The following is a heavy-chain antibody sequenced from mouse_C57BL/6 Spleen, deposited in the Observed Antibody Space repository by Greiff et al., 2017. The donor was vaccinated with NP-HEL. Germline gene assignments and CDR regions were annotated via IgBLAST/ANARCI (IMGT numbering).Heavy chain of an antibody. CDR3: AKGDYGSSSYFDV. V-gene: IGHV1-82*01. Sequence: QLQQSGPELVKPGALVKISCKASGYAFSSSWMNWVKQRPGKGLEWIGRIYPGDGDTNYNGKFKGKATLTADKSSSTAYMQLSSLTSEDSAVYFCAKGDYGSSSYFDVWGTGTTVTVSS. D-gene: IGHD1-1*01. J-gene: IGHJ1*03. CDR2: IYPGDGDT. CDR1: GYAFSSSW.